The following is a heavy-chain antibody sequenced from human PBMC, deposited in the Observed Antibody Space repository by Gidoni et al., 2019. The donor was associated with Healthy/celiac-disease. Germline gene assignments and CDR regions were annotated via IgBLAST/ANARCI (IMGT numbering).Heavy chain of an antibody. J-gene: IGHJ5*02. CDR1: GGSISSGGYY. V-gene: IGHV4-31*03. CDR2: IYYSGST. CDR3: ARRGIGRAAAALWFDP. Sequence: QVQLQESGPGLVKPSQTLSLTCTVSGGSISSGGYYWSWIRQHPGKGLEWIGYIYYSGSTYYNPSLKSRVTISVDTSKNQFSLKLSSVTAADTAVYYCARRGIGRAAAALWFDPWGQGTLVTVSS. D-gene: IGHD6-13*01.